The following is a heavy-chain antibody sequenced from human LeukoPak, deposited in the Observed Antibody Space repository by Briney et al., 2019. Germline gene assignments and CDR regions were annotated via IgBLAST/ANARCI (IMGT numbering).Heavy chain of an antibody. CDR1: GGSISSSSYC. J-gene: IGHJ4*02. D-gene: IGHD1-26*01. Sequence: SETLSLICTVYGGSISSSSYCWCWIRQPPGEGLEWIGSIYYSGSTYYHPSLKSRVTISVDTSKNQFSLKLSSVTAADTAVYYCARDLGIVGSTGFDYWGQGTLVTVSS. V-gene: IGHV4-39*07. CDR2: IYYSGST. CDR3: ARDLGIVGSTGFDY.